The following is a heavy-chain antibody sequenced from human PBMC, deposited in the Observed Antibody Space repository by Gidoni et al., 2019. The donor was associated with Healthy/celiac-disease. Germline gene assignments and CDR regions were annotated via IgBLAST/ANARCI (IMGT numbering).Heavy chain of an antibody. CDR1: GFTFSSYS. J-gene: IGHJ4*02. CDR2: ISSSSSYI. Sequence: EVQLVASVGGLVKPGGSLRLSCAASGFTFSSYSMNWVRQAPGKGLECVSSISSSSSYIYYADSVKGRFTISRDNAKNSLYLQMNSLRAEDTAVYYCARTLQRTYSSSSMDYWGQGTLVTVSS. CDR3: ARTLQRTYSSSSMDY. V-gene: IGHV3-21*01. D-gene: IGHD6-6*01.